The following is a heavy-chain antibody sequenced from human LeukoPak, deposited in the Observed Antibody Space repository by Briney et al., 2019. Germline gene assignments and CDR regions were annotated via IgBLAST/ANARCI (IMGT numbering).Heavy chain of an antibody. J-gene: IGHJ4*02. Sequence: GGSLRLSCAASGFTFSSYAMSWVRQAPEKGLEWVSAISGSGGSTYYADSVKGRFTISRDNSKNTLYLQMSSLRAEDTAVYYCAKDRSYGVGSLLGYWGQGTLVTVSS. CDR2: ISGSGGST. D-gene: IGHD3-3*02. CDR3: AKDRSYGVGSLLGY. CDR1: GFTFSSYA. V-gene: IGHV3-23*01.